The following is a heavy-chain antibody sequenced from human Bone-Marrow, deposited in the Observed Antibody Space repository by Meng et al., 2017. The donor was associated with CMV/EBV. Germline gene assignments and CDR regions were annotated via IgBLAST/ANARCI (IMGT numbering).Heavy chain of an antibody. CDR2: ISGSGGST. D-gene: IGHD4-23*01. Sequence: GEYLKISCAASGFTFSSYAMSWVRQAPGKGLEWVSAISGSGGSTYYADSVKGRFTIPRDNARNSLFLQMNILRAEDTAVYYCAREGRPAVRADFDWWGQGSPVTVSS. CDR1: GFTFSSYA. CDR3: AREGRPAVRADFDW. V-gene: IGHV3-23*01. J-gene: IGHJ4*02.